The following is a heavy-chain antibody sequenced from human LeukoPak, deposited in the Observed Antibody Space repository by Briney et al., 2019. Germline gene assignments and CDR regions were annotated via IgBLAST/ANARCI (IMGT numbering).Heavy chain of an antibody. V-gene: IGHV4-34*01. J-gene: IGHJ5*02. CDR3: ARRGTPRHRIAAAVNWFDP. CDR1: GGSFSGYY. CDR2: INHSGST. Sequence: SETLSLTCAVYGGSFSGYYWSWIRQPPGKGLEWIGEINHSGSTNYNPSLKGRVTISVDTSKNQFSLKLSSVAAADTAVYYCARRGTPRHRIAAAVNWFDPWGQGTLVTVSS. D-gene: IGHD6-13*01.